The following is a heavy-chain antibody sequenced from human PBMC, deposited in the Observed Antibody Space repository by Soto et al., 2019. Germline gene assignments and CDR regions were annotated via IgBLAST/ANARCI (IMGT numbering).Heavy chain of an antibody. CDR3: ARRRGSRVGYYYGMDV. CDR2: IYYSGST. V-gene: IGHV4-39*01. CDR1: GGSISSSSYY. D-gene: IGHD2-15*01. J-gene: IGHJ6*02. Sequence: QLQLQESGPGLVKPSETLSLTCTVSGGSISSSSYYWGWIRQPPGKGLEWIGSIYYSGSTYYNPSLRSRVTISVDTSKNQFSLKLSSVTAADTAVYYCARRRGSRVGYYYGMDVWGQGTTVTVSS.